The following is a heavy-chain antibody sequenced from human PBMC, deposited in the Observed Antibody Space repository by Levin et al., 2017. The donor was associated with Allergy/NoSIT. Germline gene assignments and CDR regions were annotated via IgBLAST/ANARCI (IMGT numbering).Heavy chain of an antibody. CDR3: AREGSVWGSYRYFFDY. D-gene: IGHD3-16*02. CDR1: GFTFSSYG. Sequence: GGSLRLSCAASGFTFSSYGMHWVRQAPGKGLEWVAVIWYDGSNKYYADSVKGRFTISRDNSKNTLYLQMNSLRAEDTAVYYCAREGSVWGSYRYFFDYWGQGTLVTVSS. J-gene: IGHJ4*02. CDR2: IWYDGSNK. V-gene: IGHV3-33*01.